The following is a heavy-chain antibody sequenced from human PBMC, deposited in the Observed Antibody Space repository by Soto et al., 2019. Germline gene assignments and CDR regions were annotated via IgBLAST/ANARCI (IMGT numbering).Heavy chain of an antibody. D-gene: IGHD1-26*01. Sequence: PGRSLRLSCVASGFSITSFAMSWVRQAPGKGLEWASAISASGGSTYADSVKGRFTISRDNSKNTLYLQMNSLRVEDTAVYYCAKVLSSGSYSGALEYWGQGALVTVSS. CDR2: ISASGGST. J-gene: IGHJ4*02. CDR3: AKVLSSGSYSGALEY. V-gene: IGHV3-23*01. CDR1: GFSITSFA.